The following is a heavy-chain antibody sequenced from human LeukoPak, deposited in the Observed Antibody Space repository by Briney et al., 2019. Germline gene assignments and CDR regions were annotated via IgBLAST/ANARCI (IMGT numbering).Heavy chain of an antibody. V-gene: IGHV3-7*01. CDR2: IKEDGSEK. CDR1: GFTFNIFW. CDR3: ARFDRYFLDY. J-gene: IGHJ4*02. D-gene: IGHD1-1*01. Sequence: GGSLRLSCAASGFTFNIFWMTWVRQAPGKGLEWVANIKEDGSEKHYVDSVKGRFTISRDNAKTSLYLQMNSLRAEDTAVYYCARFDRYFLDYWGQGTLVTVSS.